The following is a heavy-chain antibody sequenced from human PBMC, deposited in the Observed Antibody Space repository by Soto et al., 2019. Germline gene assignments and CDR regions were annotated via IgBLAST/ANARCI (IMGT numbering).Heavy chain of an antibody. Sequence: GGSLRLSCAASGFTVSSNYMNWVRQAPGKGLEWLSVIYIDGSTYYADSVKGRFTISRDTSKNTLYLQMNSLRAEDTAIYYCARSTYTYGGRGAFDIWGQGTTVTVSS. CDR1: GFTVSSNY. D-gene: IGHD5-18*01. J-gene: IGHJ3*02. CDR2: IYIDGST. V-gene: IGHV3-53*01. CDR3: ARSTYTYGGRGAFDI.